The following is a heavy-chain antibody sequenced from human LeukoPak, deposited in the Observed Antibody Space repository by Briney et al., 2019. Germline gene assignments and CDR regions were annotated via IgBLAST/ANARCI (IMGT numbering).Heavy chain of an antibody. Sequence: ASVKVSCKASGYTFTGYYMHWVRQAPGQGLEWMGWINPNSGGTNYAQKFQGRVTMTRDTSISTAYMELSRLRSDDTAVYYCARYYYGSGSFLLDPWGQGTLVTVSS. CDR1: GYTFTGYY. CDR3: ARYYYGSGSFLLDP. CDR2: INPNSGGT. J-gene: IGHJ5*02. V-gene: IGHV1-2*02. D-gene: IGHD3-10*01.